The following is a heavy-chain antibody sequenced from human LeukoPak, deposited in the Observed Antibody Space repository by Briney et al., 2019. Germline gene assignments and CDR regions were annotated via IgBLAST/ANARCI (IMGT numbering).Heavy chain of an antibody. CDR3: AREWFPDGFDY. Sequence: SETLSLTCAVYGGSFSGYYWSWIRQPPGKGLEWIGEINHSGSTNYNPSLKSRVTISVDTSKNQFSLKLSSVTAADTAVYYCAREWFPDGFDYWGRGTLVTVS. V-gene: IGHV4-34*01. CDR2: INHSGST. J-gene: IGHJ4*02. CDR1: GGSFSGYY. D-gene: IGHD3-10*01.